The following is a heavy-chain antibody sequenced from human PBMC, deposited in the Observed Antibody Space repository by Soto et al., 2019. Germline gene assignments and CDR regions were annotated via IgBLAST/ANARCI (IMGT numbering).Heavy chain of an antibody. CDR3: VQSRCGGDCLQSYSSHSYYGLDV. CDR2: IYWDDDK. V-gene: IGHV2-5*02. CDR1: GFSLSTTGVG. J-gene: IGHJ6*02. D-gene: IGHD2-21*01. Sequence: QITLKESGPTLVKPTQTLTLTCTFSGFSLSTTGVGVGWIRQPPGKALEWLALIYWDDDKRYNPSLKSRLTITKDTSKNQXALVMXXMDPVDTATYYCVQSRCGGDCLQSYSSHSYYGLDVWGQGTTVTVSS.